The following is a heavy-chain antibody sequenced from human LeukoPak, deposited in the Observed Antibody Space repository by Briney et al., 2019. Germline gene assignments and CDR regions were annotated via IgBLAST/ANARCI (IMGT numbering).Heavy chain of an antibody. CDR3: ARGDWTLPWRQLGSVYFDY. V-gene: IGHV4-34*01. CDR2: IYHSGST. Sequence: PAEPLSLTCAVYGGFFSGYYWSWIRRSPGKGLEGIGGIYHSGSTNYRPSLKSRVTISVDTSKNQFSLKLISVTAADTAVYYGARGDWTLPWRQLGSVYFDYWGQGTLVTVSS. J-gene: IGHJ4*02. CDR1: GGFFSGYY. D-gene: IGHD5-18*01.